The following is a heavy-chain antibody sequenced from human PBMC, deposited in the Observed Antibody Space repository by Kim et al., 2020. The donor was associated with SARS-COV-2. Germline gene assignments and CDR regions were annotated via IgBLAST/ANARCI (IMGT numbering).Heavy chain of an antibody. CDR2: ISGSGGST. D-gene: IGHD3-10*01. V-gene: IGHV3-23*01. J-gene: IGHJ4*02. Sequence: GGSLRLSCAASGFTFSSYAMSWVRQAPGKGLEWVSAISGSGGSTYYADSVKGRFTISRDNSKNTLYLQMNSLRAEDTAVYYCAKDGWDYYGTGNLGYWGQGTLVTVSS. CDR1: GFTFSSYA. CDR3: AKDGWDYYGTGNLGY.